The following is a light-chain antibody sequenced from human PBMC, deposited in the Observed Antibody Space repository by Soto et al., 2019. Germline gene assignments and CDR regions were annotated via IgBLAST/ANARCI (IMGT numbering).Light chain of an antibody. CDR1: QTISNW. J-gene: IGKJ1*01. CDR2: KTS. CDR3: QQYESYWT. Sequence: DIQMTQSPSTLSASVGDRVTITCRASQTISNWLAWYQQKPGKAPKVLMYKTSSLESGVPSRFSGSGSGTEFTLTINGLQPDDFATYYCQQYESYWTFGQGTKVEIK. V-gene: IGKV1-5*03.